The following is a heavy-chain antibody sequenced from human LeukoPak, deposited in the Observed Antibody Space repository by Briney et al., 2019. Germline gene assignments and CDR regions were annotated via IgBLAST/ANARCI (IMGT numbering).Heavy chain of an antibody. V-gene: IGHV3-21*04. D-gene: IGHD3-10*01. Sequence: PGGSLRLSCAASGFTFSSYSMNWVRQAPGKGLEWVSSISSSSSYMYYADSVKGRFTISRDNAKNSLYLQMNSLRAEDTAVYYCARDLSGGSGGAWGQGTLVTVSS. J-gene: IGHJ5*02. CDR2: ISSSSSYM. CDR3: ARDLSGGSGGA. CDR1: GFTFSSYS.